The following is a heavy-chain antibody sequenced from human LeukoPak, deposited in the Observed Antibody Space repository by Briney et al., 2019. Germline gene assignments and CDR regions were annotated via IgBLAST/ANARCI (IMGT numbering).Heavy chain of an antibody. J-gene: IGHJ5*02. Sequence: ASVKVSCKASGYTFTSYGISWVRQAPGQGLEWMGWISAYNGNTNYAQKLQGRVTMTTDTSTSTAYMELRSLRSDDTAVYYCARTADSFYYWGNWFDPWGQGTLVTVSS. D-gene: IGHD3-22*01. CDR1: GYTFTSYG. V-gene: IGHV1-18*01. CDR3: ARTADSFYYWGNWFDP. CDR2: ISAYNGNT.